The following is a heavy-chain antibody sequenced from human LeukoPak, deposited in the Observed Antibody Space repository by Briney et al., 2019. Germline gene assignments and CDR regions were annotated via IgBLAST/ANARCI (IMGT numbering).Heavy chain of an antibody. V-gene: IGHV4-59*01. D-gene: IGHD6-19*01. CDR3: ARFSSQWFDP. Sequence: PSETLSLTCTVSGGSISSYYWSWIRQPPGKGLEWIGYFYYSGSTNYNPSLKSRVTISVDTSKNQFSLKLSSVTAADTAVYYCARFSSQWFDPWGQGTLVTVSS. CDR1: GGSISSYY. J-gene: IGHJ5*02. CDR2: FYYSGST.